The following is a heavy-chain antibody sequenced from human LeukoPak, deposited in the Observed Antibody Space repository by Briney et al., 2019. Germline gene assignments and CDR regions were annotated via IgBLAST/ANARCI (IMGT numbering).Heavy chain of an antibody. V-gene: IGHV4-38-2*01. CDR2: IYHSGST. CDR1: GYSISSGYY. Sequence: PSETLSLTCAVSGYSISSGYYWGWIRKLPGKGLEWIGSIYHSGSTYYNPSLKSRVTISVDTSKNQFSLKLSSVTAADTAVYYCARHYGFWSGYTDYWGQGTLATVSS. J-gene: IGHJ4*02. D-gene: IGHD3-3*01. CDR3: ARHYGFWSGYTDY.